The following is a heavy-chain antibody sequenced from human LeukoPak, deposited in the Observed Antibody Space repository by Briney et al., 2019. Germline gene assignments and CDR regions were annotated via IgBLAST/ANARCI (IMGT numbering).Heavy chain of an antibody. CDR1: GYTFTSYY. D-gene: IGHD2-15*01. J-gene: IGHJ6*02. CDR3: AGLYGYCSGGSCPSRSVGV. CDR2: INPSGGST. Sequence: ASVKVSCKASGYTFTSYYMHWVRQAPGQGLEWMGIINPSGGSTSYAQKFQGRVTMTRDTSTSTVYMELSSLRSEDTAVYYCAGLYGYCSGGSCPSRSVGVWGQGTTVTVSS. V-gene: IGHV1-46*01.